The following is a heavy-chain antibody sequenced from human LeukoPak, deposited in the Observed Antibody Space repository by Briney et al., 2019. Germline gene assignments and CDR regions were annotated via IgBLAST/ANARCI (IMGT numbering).Heavy chain of an antibody. J-gene: IGHJ4*02. D-gene: IGHD1-14*01. CDR3: TRDRSRAEDD. CDR2: INQGGSDK. CDR1: GFTFSGHW. V-gene: IGHV3-7*01. Sequence: GGSLRLSCAASGFTFSGHWMSWVRQAPGKGLEWVANINQGGSDKYYLDSVKGRFTISRDNANNLLYLQMNSLRGEDTAVYYCTRDRSRAEDDWGQGTLVTVSS.